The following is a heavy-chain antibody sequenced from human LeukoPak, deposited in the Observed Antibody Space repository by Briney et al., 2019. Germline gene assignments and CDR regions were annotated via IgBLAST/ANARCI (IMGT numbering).Heavy chain of an antibody. CDR3: ARELWFGEFEDFDAFDI. CDR1: GFTFSSYW. CDR2: INSDGSST. D-gene: IGHD3-10*01. Sequence: PGGSLRLSCAASGFTFSSYWMHWVRQAPGKGLVWVSRINSDGSSTSYADSVKGRFTISRDNAKNTLYLQMSSLRAEDTAVYYCARELWFGEFEDFDAFDIWGQGTMVTVSS. V-gene: IGHV3-74*01. J-gene: IGHJ3*02.